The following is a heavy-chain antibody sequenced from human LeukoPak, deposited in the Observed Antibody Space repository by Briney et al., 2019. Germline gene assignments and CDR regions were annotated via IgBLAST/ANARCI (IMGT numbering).Heavy chain of an antibody. CDR3: AATIKRDYGDTVLNY. J-gene: IGHJ4*02. Sequence: SETLSLTCTVPGDSISSYYWSWIRQPPGKGPEWIAYMHNGVHTNYNPSLKSRVTISGDTSKNQFSLKLTSVTAADTAVYFCAATIKRDYGDTVLNYRGQGTLVTVSS. CDR2: MHNGVHT. V-gene: IGHV4-59*01. CDR1: GDSISSYY. D-gene: IGHD4/OR15-4a*01.